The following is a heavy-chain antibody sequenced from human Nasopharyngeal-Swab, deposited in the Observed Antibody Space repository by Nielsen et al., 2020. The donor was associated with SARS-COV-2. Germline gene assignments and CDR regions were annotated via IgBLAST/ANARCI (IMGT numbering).Heavy chain of an antibody. V-gene: IGHV3-30*03. CDR3: ARDRGDGYNLYYFDY. D-gene: IGHD5-24*01. CDR2: ISYDGSNK. Sequence: GESLKISCAASGFTFSSYGMHWVRQAPGKGLEWVAVISYDGSNKYYADSVKGRFTISRDNSKNTPYLQMNSLRAEDTAVYYCARDRGDGYNLYYFDYWGQGTLVTVSS. J-gene: IGHJ4*02. CDR1: GFTFSSYG.